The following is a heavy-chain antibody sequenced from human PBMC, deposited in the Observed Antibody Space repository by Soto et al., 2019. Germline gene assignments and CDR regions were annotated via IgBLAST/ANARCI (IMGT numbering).Heavy chain of an antibody. CDR2: IYFTGST. Sequence: QVQLQESGPGLVKPSETLTLTCTVSGHSLSSGGYYWSWIRQQPGKGLEWLAYIYFTGSTLYNPSLKSRLAMSLDTSKNQFSLKLASVTATDTAIYYCARDWGSSGWPNWGQATLVTVSS. CDR1: GHSLSSGGYY. V-gene: IGHV4-31*03. J-gene: IGHJ4*02. D-gene: IGHD6-19*01. CDR3: ARDWGSSGWPN.